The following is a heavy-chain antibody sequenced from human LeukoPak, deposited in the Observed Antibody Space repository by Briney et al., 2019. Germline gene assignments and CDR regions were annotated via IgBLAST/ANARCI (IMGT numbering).Heavy chain of an antibody. D-gene: IGHD1-26*01. CDR1: GGSISSGGYY. J-gene: IGHJ5*02. CDR2: IYYSGST. V-gene: IGHV4-31*03. CDR3: ARSLGMVSNWFDP. Sequence: SETLSLTCTVSGGSISSGGYYWSWIRQHPGKGLERIGYIYYSGSTYYNPSLKSRVTISVDTSKNQFSLKLSSVTAADTAVYYCARSLGMVSNWFDPWGQGTLVTVSS.